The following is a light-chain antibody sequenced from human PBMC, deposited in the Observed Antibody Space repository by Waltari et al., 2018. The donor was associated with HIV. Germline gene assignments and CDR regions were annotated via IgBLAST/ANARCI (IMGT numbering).Light chain of an antibody. CDR1: SNDIFNYNS. J-gene: IGLJ2*01. Sequence: QSALTQHASVSGSPGQSITISCTGASNDIFNYNSVSWYQQHPAKPPKLIIYDVTSRPSGVSNRFSASKSGNTASLTISGLQADDEADYYCSSYTNNNTLIFGGGTKLTVL. CDR2: DVT. V-gene: IGLV2-14*03. CDR3: SSYTNNNTLI.